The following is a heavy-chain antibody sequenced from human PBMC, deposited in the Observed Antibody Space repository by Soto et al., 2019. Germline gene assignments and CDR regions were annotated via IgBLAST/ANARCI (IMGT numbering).Heavy chain of an antibody. CDR2: IYYSGST. J-gene: IGHJ6*02. V-gene: IGHV4-30-4*01. CDR3: ASSSIAARPHDYYYYGMDV. CDR1: GGSISSGDYH. Sequence: SETLSLTCTVSGGSISSGDYHWSWIRQPPGKGLEWIGYIYYSGSTYYNPSLKSRVTISVDTSKNQFSLKLSSVTAADTAVYYCASSSIAARPHDYYYYGMDVWGQGTTVTVSS. D-gene: IGHD6-6*01.